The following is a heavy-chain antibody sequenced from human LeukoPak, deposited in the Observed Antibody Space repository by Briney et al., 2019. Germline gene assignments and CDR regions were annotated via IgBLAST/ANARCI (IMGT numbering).Heavy chain of an antibody. V-gene: IGHV3-7*01. J-gene: IGHJ4*02. CDR3: ARDRDCGDGGCYPHFDY. CDR2: IRQDGSDK. D-gene: IGHD2-15*01. Sequence: GGSLRLSCAASGFTFSSNWMSCVRQAPGKGLEWVANIRQDGSDKYYMDSVKGRFTISRDNAKNSLSLQMNSLRVEDTAVYYCARDRDCGDGGCYPHFDYWGQGVRVTVSS. CDR1: GFTFSSNW.